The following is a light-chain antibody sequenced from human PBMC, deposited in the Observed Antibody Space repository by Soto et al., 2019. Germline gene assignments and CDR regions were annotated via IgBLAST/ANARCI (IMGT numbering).Light chain of an antibody. CDR3: AAWDDSLNGVV. Sequence: QSVLTQPPSASGNPGQRVTISCSGSSSNIASNTVNWYQQLPGTAPKVLIYTDNQRPSGVPDRFSGSKSGTSASLAISGLQSEDEADYYCAAWDDSLNGVVFGGGTKLTVL. J-gene: IGLJ2*01. CDR2: TDN. V-gene: IGLV1-44*01. CDR1: SSNIASNT.